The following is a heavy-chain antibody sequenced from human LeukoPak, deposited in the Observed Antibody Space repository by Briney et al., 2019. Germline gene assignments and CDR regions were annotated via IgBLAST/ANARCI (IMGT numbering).Heavy chain of an antibody. V-gene: IGHV5-51*01. CDR1: GYTFTTSW. CDR2: IYPGDSTT. Sequence: GESLKISCQASGYTFTTSWIGWVRQMPGKGLEWMGIIYPGDSTTRYIPSFEGQVTISADRSISTAYLQWSSLKASDSAMYYCARHPGPYCGGDCYEVFEYWGQGTLVTVSS. J-gene: IGHJ4*02. CDR3: ARHPGPYCGGDCYEVFEY. D-gene: IGHD2-21*02.